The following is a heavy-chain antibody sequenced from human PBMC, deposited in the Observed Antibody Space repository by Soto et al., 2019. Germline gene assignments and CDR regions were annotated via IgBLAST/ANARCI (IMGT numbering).Heavy chain of an antibody. V-gene: IGHV4-59*08. CDR2: IYYSGST. D-gene: IGHD1-26*01. CDR1: GGSINSNY. J-gene: IGHJ4*02. CDR3: AGLNSGSPYFDY. Sequence: SETLSLTCTVSGGSINSNYWTWVRQPPGKRLEWIGYIYYSGSTNYNPSLKSRVTISVDTSKNQFSLKLSSVTAADTAVYYCAGLNSGSPYFDYWGQGTLVTVSS.